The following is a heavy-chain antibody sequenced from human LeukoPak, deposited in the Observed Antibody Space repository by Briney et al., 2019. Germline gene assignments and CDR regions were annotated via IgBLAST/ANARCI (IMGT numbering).Heavy chain of an antibody. CDR2: IRSKANSYAT. CDR1: GFTFSGSA. V-gene: IGHV3-73*01. CDR3: TSITMVRGVIAFDI. D-gene: IGHD3-10*01. J-gene: IGHJ3*02. Sequence: PGGSLRLSCAASGFTFSGSAMHWVRQASGKGLEWVGRIRSKANSYATAYAASVKGRFTISRDDSKNTAYLQMNSLKTEDTAVYYCTSITMVRGVIAFDIWGQGTMVTVS.